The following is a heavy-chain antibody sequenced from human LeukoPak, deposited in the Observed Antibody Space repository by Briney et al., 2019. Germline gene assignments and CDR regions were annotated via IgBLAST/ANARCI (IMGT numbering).Heavy chain of an antibody. Sequence: PSETLSLTCAVSGYSISSGYYWGWIRQPPGKGLEWIGSIYHSGSTYYNPSLKSRVTISVDTSKNQFSLKLSSVTAADTAVYYCARGQVKYQLLSTYYYYYYMDVWGKGTTVTVSS. CDR2: IYHSGST. D-gene: IGHD2-2*01. V-gene: IGHV4-38-2*01. CDR3: ARGQVKYQLLSTYYYYYYMDV. CDR1: GYSISSGYY. J-gene: IGHJ6*03.